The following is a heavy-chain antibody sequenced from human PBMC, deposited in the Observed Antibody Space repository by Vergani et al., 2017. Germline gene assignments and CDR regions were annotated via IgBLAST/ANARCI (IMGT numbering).Heavy chain of an antibody. V-gene: IGHV3-49*03. CDR2: IRSKAYGQAT. J-gene: IGHJ3*02. D-gene: IGHD3-10*01. CDR3: VRDQVTMLRGSDALDI. CDR1: GFTFGYYA. Sequence: EVQLVESGGDLVQPGRSLRLSCTASGFTFGYYAMDWFRQAPGQGLGWVGGIRSKAYGQATIYAASVKGRFTISRDDSKSIAYLQMNNLQTEDTAMYYCVRDQVTMLRGSDALDIWGQGKMVTVSS.